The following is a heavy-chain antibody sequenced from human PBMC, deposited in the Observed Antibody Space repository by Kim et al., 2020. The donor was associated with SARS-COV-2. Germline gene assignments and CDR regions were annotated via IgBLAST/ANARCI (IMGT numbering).Heavy chain of an antibody. CDR1: GFSFGTYV. V-gene: IGHV3-23*01. CDR3: AKDRRNGAVKMSFDL. Sequence: GGSLRLSCAASGFSFGTYVMSWVRQAPGKGLEWVAGIRGGGDGTFYADSVKGRFTISRDNSKNILYMEMNSLRVEDTALYFCAKDRRNGAVKMSFDLWG. CDR2: IRGGGDGT. J-gene: IGHJ3*01. D-gene: IGHD1-26*01.